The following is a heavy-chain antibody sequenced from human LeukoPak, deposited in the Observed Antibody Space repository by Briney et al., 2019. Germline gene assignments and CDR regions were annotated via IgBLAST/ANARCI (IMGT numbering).Heavy chain of an antibody. CDR1: GFTFSSFA. D-gene: IGHD5-18*01. Sequence: GGSLRLSCAASGFTFSSFALSWVRQPPGKGLEWVSGVSYTRIATYYADSVKGRFTISRDDSQNILYLQRNGLRAEDTAVYFCAKAFREFGTASSYSSFDTWGQGTMVTVSS. J-gene: IGHJ3*02. CDR2: VSYTRIAT. V-gene: IGHV3-23*05. CDR3: AKAFREFGTASSYSSFDT.